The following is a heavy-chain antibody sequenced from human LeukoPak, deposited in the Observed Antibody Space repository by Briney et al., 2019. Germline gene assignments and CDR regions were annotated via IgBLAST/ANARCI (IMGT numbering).Heavy chain of an antibody. D-gene: IGHD3-22*01. V-gene: IGHV3-23*01. CDR2: ISGSGGTT. Sequence: GGSLRLSCAASGFTFSSYGMSWVRQATGKGLEWVSSISGSGGTTYYADSVKGRFTISRDNSKNTLYLQINSLRAEDTAVYYCARLGSDDSSGYYTDYYFDYWGQGTLVTVSS. J-gene: IGHJ4*02. CDR1: GFTFSSYG. CDR3: ARLGSDDSSGYYTDYYFDY.